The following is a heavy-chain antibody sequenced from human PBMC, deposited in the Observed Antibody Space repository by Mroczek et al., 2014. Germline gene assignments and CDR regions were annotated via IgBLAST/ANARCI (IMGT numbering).Heavy chain of an antibody. D-gene: IGHD5-12*01. CDR1: GGSISSYY. Sequence: QVQLQQWGPGLVKPSETLSLTCTVSGGSISSYYWSWIRQPPGKGLEWIGYIYYSGSTNYNPSLKSRVTISVDTSKNQFSLKLSSVTAADTAVYYCARAVDIVATIEFDYWGQGTLVTVSS. V-gene: IGHV4-59*01. CDR2: IYYSGST. CDR3: ARAVDIVATIEFDY. J-gene: IGHJ4*02.